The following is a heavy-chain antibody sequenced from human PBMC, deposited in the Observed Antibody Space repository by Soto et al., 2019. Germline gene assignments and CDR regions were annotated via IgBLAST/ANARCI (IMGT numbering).Heavy chain of an antibody. CDR2: ISSSSSTI. V-gene: IGHV3-48*02. Sequence: EVQLVESGGGLVQPGGSLRLSCAASGFTFSSYSMNWVRQAPGKGLEWVSYISSSSSTIYYADSVKGRFTISRDNAKNSLYLQMNSLRDEGTAVYYCAREAAAAGPNWFDPWGQGTLVTVSS. D-gene: IGHD6-13*01. CDR3: AREAAAAGPNWFDP. J-gene: IGHJ5*02. CDR1: GFTFSSYS.